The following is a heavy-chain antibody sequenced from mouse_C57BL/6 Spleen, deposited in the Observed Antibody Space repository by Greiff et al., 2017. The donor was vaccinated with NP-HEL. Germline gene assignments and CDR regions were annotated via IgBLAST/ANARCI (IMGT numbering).Heavy chain of an antibody. CDR1: GYTFTSYT. J-gene: IGHJ3*01. Sequence: VQLQQSGAELARPGASVKMSCKASGYTFTSYTMHWVKQRPGQGLEWIGYINPSSGYTKYNQKFKDKATLTADKSSSTAYMQLSSLTSEDSAVYYCADYEGYLEGFAYWGQGTLVTVSA. CDR2: INPSSGYT. V-gene: IGHV1-4*01. CDR3: ADYEGYLEGFAY. D-gene: IGHD2-3*01.